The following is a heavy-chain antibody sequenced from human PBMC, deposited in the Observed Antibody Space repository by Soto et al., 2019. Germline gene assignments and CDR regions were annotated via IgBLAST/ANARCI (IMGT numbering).Heavy chain of an antibody. Sequence: SETLSLTCAVYGGSFSGYYWSWFRQPPGKGLEWIGEINHSGSTNYNPSLKSRVTISVDTSKNQFSLKLSSVTAADTAVYYCARGGRGRDGYNKYWGQGTLVTVSS. CDR3: ARGGRGRDGYNKY. CDR2: INHSGST. J-gene: IGHJ4*02. D-gene: IGHD5-12*01. V-gene: IGHV4-34*01. CDR1: GGSFSGYY.